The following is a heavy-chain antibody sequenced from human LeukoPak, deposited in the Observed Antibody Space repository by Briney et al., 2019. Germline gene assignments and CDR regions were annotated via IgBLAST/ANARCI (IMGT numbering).Heavy chain of an antibody. CDR2: ISTSSSTI. CDR1: GFSFTTYW. V-gene: IGHV3-48*01. CDR3: ARSSYSGYGVYDS. J-gene: IGHJ5*01. D-gene: IGHD5-12*01. Sequence: PGGSLRLSCAATGFSFTTYWMSWVRQAPGKGLEWVSYISTSSSTIYYADSVKGRFTMSRSNAKDSLYLQMNSLRAEDTAVYYCARSSYSGYGVYDSWGQGTLVTVSS.